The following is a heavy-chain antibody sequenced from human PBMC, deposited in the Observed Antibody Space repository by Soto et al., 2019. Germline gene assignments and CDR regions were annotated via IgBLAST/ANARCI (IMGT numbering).Heavy chain of an antibody. V-gene: IGHV5-10-1*01. D-gene: IGHD6-6*01. J-gene: IGHJ6*02. CDR3: ERLSSYSSLSEGSPYGTAV. Sequence: ESLKISCKGSGYSFTSYWISWVRQMPGKGLEWMGRIDPSDSYTNYSPSFQGHVTISADKSISTAYLQWSSLKASDTAMYYCERLSSYSSLSEGSPYGTAVSGQARMVSGSS. CDR2: IDPSDSYT. CDR1: GYSFTSYW.